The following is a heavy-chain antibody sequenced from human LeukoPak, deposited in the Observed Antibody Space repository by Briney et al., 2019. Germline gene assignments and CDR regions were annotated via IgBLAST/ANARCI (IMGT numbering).Heavy chain of an antibody. V-gene: IGHV4-34*01. CDR2: INHSGST. D-gene: IGHD6-6*01. J-gene: IGHJ4*02. CDR1: GGSFSGYY. CDR3: ATAGGSSSRTFDY. Sequence: SETLCLTCAVYGGSFSGYYWSWLRQPPGKGLEWVGEINHSGSTNYNPSLKSRVTISVDTSKNQFSLKLSSVTAADTAVYYCATAGGSSSRTFDYWGQGTLVTVSS.